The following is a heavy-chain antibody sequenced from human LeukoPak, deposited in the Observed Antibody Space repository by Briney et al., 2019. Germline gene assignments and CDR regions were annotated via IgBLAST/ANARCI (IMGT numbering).Heavy chain of an antibody. CDR1: GFTFYSYA. Sequence: PGGSLGLSCAASGFTFYSYAMHWVRQAPAKGLEWVAVISYDGGNKFYADSVRGRFTISRDNSKNTLYLQMNSLRPEDTAVYYCARVDSSGWLIYGMDVWGQGTTVTVSS. CDR3: ARVDSSGWLIYGMDV. D-gene: IGHD6-19*01. J-gene: IGHJ6*02. V-gene: IGHV3-30-3*01. CDR2: ISYDGGNK.